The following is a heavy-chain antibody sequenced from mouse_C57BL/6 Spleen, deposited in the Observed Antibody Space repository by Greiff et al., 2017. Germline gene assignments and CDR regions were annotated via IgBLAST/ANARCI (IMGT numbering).Heavy chain of an antibody. Sequence: VQLHQPGAELVKPGASVKLSCKASGYTFTSYWMQWVKQRPGQGLEWIGEIDPSDSYTNYNQKFKGKATLTVDTSSSTAYMQLSSLTSEDSAVYYCGAAQATFFFAYWGQGTLVTVSA. CDR1: GYTFTSYW. CDR3: GAAQATFFFAY. J-gene: IGHJ3*01. CDR2: IDPSDSYT. V-gene: IGHV1-50*01. D-gene: IGHD3-2*02.